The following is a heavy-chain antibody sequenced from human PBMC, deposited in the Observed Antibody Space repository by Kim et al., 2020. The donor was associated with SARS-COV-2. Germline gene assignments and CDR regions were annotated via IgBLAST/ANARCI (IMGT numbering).Heavy chain of an antibody. D-gene: IGHD2-21*02. Sequence: SETLSLTCTVSGGSISSGGYYWSWIRQHPGKGLEWIGYIYYSGSTYYNPSLKSRVTISVDTSKNQFSLKLSSVTAADTAVYYCARDPVGDSLSMDVWGQGTTVTVS. J-gene: IGHJ6*02. CDR1: GGSISSGGYY. CDR3: ARDPVGDSLSMDV. CDR2: IYYSGST. V-gene: IGHV4-31*03.